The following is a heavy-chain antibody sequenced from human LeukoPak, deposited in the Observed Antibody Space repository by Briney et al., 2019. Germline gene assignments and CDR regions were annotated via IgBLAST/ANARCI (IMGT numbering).Heavy chain of an antibody. CDR2: ISSNGGST. V-gene: IGHV3-64*04. CDR1: GFTFSSYA. J-gene: IGHJ3*02. CDR3: AKVGCSGGNCYAAFDI. D-gene: IGHD2-15*01. Sequence: GGSLRLSCSASGFTFSSYAKHWVRQAPGKGLEYVSAISSNGGSTYYADSVKGRFTISRDNSKNTLYLQMNSLRAEDTAIYYCAKVGCSGGNCYAAFDIWGQGTMVTVSS.